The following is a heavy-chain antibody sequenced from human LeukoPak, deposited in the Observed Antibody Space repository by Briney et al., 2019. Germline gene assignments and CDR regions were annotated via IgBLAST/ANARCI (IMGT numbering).Heavy chain of an antibody. D-gene: IGHD3-3*02. J-gene: IGHJ4*02. CDR3: AKANGAIFGVAGYFDY. V-gene: IGHV3-23*01. CDR2: ISGSGTNT. CDR1: GFSFRSYA. Sequence: PGGSLRLSCAASGFSFRSYAMSWVRQAPGKGLEWVSAISGSGTNTYYADSVKGRFTISRDNSKTTLDLQMNSLRAEDTAVYYCAKANGAIFGVAGYFDYWGQGTLVTVSS.